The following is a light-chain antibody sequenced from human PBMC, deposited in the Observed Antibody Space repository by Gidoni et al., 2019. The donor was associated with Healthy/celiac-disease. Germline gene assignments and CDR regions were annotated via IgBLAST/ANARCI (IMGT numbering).Light chain of an antibody. Sequence: QSVLTQPPSASGTPGPRGTISCSGSSSNIGSNYVYWYQQLPGTAPKLLIYRNNQRPSGVPDRFSGSKSGTSASLAISGLRSEDEADYYCAAWDDSLSGRGVFGGGTKLTVL. CDR3: AAWDDSLSGRGV. J-gene: IGLJ2*01. CDR2: RNN. V-gene: IGLV1-47*01. CDR1: SSNIGSNY.